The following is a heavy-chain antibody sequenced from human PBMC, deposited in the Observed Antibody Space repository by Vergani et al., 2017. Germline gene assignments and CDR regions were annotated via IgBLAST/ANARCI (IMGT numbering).Heavy chain of an antibody. J-gene: IGHJ3*02. CDR3: ARERRDIVANDAFDI. Sequence: QVQLQESVPGLVKPSQTLSLTCTVSRDSISSGYYYCSCIRLPPGKGLGWIGCIFSSGNSYYNPSLKSRFTIPLDTSRSRFSLRMNSVTAADTAVYYCARERRDIVANDAFDIWGQGTVVTVSS. CDR2: IFSSGNS. D-gene: IGHD5-12*01. CDR1: RDSISSGYYY. V-gene: IGHV4-30-4*08.